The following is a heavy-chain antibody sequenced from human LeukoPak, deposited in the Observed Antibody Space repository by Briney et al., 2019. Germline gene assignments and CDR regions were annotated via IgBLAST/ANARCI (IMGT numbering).Heavy chain of an antibody. J-gene: IGHJ4*02. CDR2: ISGSGGSP. Sequence: GGSLRLSCVASGFIFDNYGLSWVRQAPGKGLEWVSVISGSGGSPHYADSVKGRFTISRDNSKNTLYLQMNSLRAEDTAVYYCGSSLSFDYWGQGTRVTVSS. CDR1: GFIFDNYG. CDR3: GSSLSFDY. V-gene: IGHV3-23*01. D-gene: IGHD6-13*01.